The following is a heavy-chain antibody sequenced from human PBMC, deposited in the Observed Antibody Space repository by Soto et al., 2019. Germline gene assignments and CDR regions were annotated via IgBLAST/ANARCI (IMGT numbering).Heavy chain of an antibody. CDR1: GGTFSSYA. CDR3: ARDRATVTTQYYYYYGMDV. J-gene: IGHJ6*02. D-gene: IGHD4-17*01. V-gene: IGHV1-69*01. CDR2: IIPIFGTA. Sequence: QVQLVQSGAEVKKPGSSVKVSCKASGGTFSSYAISWVRQAPGQGLEWMGGIIPIFGTANYAQKFQGRVTITADDSKSTAYMELSSLRSEDTAVYYCARDRATVTTQYYYYYGMDVWGHGTTVTVSS.